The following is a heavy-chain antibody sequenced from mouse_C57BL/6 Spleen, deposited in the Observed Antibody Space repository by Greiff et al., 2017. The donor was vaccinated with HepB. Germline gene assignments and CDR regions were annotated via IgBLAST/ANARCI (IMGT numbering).Heavy chain of an antibody. D-gene: IGHD1-1*01. CDR3: ARGVYYGSGWYFDV. Sequence: QVQLQQSGPELVKPGASVKISCKASGYAFSSSWMNWVKQRPGKGLEWIGRIYPGDGDTNYNGKFKGKATLTADKSSSTAYMQLSSLTSEDSAVYFCARGVYYGSGWYFDVWGTGTTVTVSS. V-gene: IGHV1-82*01. J-gene: IGHJ1*03. CDR1: GYAFSSSW. CDR2: IYPGDGDT.